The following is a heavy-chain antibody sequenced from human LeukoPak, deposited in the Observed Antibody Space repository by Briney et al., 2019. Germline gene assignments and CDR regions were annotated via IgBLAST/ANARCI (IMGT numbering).Heavy chain of an antibody. CDR3: ARGHWGYCSSTSCSNFDY. CDR2: IYYSGST. V-gene: IGHV4-59*01. CDR1: GGSISSYY. D-gene: IGHD2-2*01. Sequence: SETLSLTCTVSGGSISSYYWSWIRQPPGKGLEWIGYIYYSGSTNYNPSLKSRVTISVDTPKNQFSLKLSSVTAADTAVYYCARGHWGYCSSTSCSNFDYWGQGTLVTVSS. J-gene: IGHJ4*02.